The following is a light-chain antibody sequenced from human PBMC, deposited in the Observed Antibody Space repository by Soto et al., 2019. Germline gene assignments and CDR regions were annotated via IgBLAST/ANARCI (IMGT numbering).Light chain of an antibody. CDR3: SSYTSSSHLV. J-gene: IGLJ2*01. Sequence: QSALTQPPSVSGSPGQSVTISCTGTSSDVGSYNRVSWYQQPPGTAPKLMIYEVSNRPSGVHDRFSGSKSVNTASLTISGLQAEDEADYYCSSYTSSSHLVFGGGTKLTVL. V-gene: IGLV2-18*02. CDR2: EVS. CDR1: SSDVGSYNR.